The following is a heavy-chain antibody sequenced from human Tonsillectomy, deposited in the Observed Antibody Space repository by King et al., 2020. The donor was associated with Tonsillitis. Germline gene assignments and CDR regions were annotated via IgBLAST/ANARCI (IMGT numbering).Heavy chain of an antibody. J-gene: IGHJ3*02. V-gene: IGHV3-21*01. Sequence: VQLVESGGGLVKPGGSLRLSCAASGFTFRSYSMNWVRQAPGKGLEWVSSISSSSSYIYYADSVKGRFTISRDNAKNSLYLQLTSLRAEDTAVYYCARPITIFGLVIISADAFDIWGQGTMVTVSS. CDR1: GFTFRSYS. CDR2: ISSSSSYI. CDR3: ARPITIFGLVIISADAFDI. D-gene: IGHD3-3*01.